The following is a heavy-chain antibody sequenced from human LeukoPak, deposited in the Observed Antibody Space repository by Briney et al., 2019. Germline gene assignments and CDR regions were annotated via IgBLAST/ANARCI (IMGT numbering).Heavy chain of an antibody. J-gene: IGHJ4*02. CDR3: AKDWGYTTMVSYYFDY. V-gene: IGHV3-33*06. CDR2: IWYDGNNK. CDR1: GFTFSGYG. D-gene: IGHD5-18*01. Sequence: GGSLRFSCAASGFTFSGYGMHWVRQAPDKGLEWVAVIWYDGNNKYYADSVKGRFTISRDNSKNTLYLQMNSLRAEDKAVYYCAKDWGYTTMVSYYFDYWGQGALVTVSS.